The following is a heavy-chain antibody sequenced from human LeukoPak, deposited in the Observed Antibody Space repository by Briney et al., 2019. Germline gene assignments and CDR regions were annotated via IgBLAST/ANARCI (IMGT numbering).Heavy chain of an antibody. CDR1: GFTFNTYW. CDR3: ARGLVLCDY. J-gene: IGHJ4*02. CDR2: IKQDGGEK. Sequence: GGSLRLSCAASGFTFNTYWMSWVRQAPGKGLEWVANIKQDGGEKYYADSVRGRFTISRDNAKNSLFLQMNSLRAEDTAVYYCARGLVLCDYWGQGTLVTVSS. D-gene: IGHD2/OR15-2a*01. V-gene: IGHV3-7*05.